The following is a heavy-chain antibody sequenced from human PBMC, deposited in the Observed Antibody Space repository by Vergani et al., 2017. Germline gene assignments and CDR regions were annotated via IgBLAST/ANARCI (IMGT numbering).Heavy chain of an antibody. J-gene: IGHJ4*02. V-gene: IGHV4-34*01. Sequence: QVQLQQWGAGLLKPSETLSLTCAVYGGSFSGYYWSWIRQPPGKGLEWIGEINHSGSTNYNPSLKSRVTISVDTSKNQFSLKLSSVTAADTAVYYCASVNDYRVDYWGQGTLVTVSS. CDR1: GGSFSGYY. D-gene: IGHD3-16*01. CDR3: ASVNDYRVDY. CDR2: INHSGST.